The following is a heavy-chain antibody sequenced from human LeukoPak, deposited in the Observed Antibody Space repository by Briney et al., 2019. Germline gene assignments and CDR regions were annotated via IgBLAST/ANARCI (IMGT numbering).Heavy chain of an antibody. D-gene: IGHD4-11*01. Sequence: GASVKVSCKASGYTFTSYDINWVRQATGQGLEWMGWMNPNSGNTGYAQKFQGRVTITRNTSISTAYMELSSLRSEDTAVYYCARASMNARVTTNLWFDSWGQGTLVTVSS. J-gene: IGHJ5*01. V-gene: IGHV1-8*03. CDR2: MNPNSGNT. CDR3: ARASMNARVTTNLWFDS. CDR1: GYTFTSYD.